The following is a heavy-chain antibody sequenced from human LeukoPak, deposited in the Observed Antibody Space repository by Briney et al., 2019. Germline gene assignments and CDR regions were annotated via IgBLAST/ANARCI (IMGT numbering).Heavy chain of an antibody. CDR3: ARARRYSSGWYQRGYYFDY. Sequence: SETLSLTCTVSGGSISSYYWSWIRQPAGKGLEWIGRIYYSGSTNYNPSLKSRVTMSVDTSKNQFSLKLSSVTAADTAVYYCARARRYSSGWYQRGYYFDYWGQRTLVTVSS. D-gene: IGHD6-19*01. V-gene: IGHV4-4*07. CDR1: GGSISSYY. J-gene: IGHJ4*02. CDR2: IYYSGST.